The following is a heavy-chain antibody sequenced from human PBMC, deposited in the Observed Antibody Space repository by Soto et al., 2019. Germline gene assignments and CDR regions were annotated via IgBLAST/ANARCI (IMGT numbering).Heavy chain of an antibody. CDR1: GGTFSSYA. Sequence: QVQLVQSGAEVKKPGSSVKVSCKASGGTFSSYAISWVRQAPGQGLEWMGGIIPIFGTANYAQKFQGRVTITADEDTSTAYMELSSLRSEDTAVYYCARDARIAVAGTLYYYGMDVWGQGTTVTVSS. CDR2: IIPIFGTA. CDR3: ARDARIAVAGTLYYYGMDV. D-gene: IGHD6-19*01. V-gene: IGHV1-69*01. J-gene: IGHJ6*02.